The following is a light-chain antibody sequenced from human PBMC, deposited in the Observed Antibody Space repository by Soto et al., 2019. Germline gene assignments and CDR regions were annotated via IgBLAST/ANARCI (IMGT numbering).Light chain of an antibody. CDR1: EPVRNTY. CDR3: QQYADSPLT. Sequence: EIVLTQSPDTLSLSPGERATLSCRTSEPVRNTYVAWYQQQPGQAPRLLIYGASSRAIGIPDRFSGSGSGTDFTLTISRLEPEDFALYFCQQYADSPLTVGGGTKVDIK. J-gene: IGKJ4*01. V-gene: IGKV3-20*01. CDR2: GAS.